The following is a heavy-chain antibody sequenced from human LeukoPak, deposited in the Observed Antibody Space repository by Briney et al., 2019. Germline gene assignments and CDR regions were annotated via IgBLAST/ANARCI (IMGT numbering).Heavy chain of an antibody. Sequence: ASVKVSCKASGYTFTGYYMHWVRQAPGQGLEWMGWINPNSGGTNYAQKLQGRVTMTTDTSTSTAYMELRSLRSDDTAVYYCARWGPLQVGFFDYWGQGTLVTVSS. D-gene: IGHD7-27*01. V-gene: IGHV1-2*02. J-gene: IGHJ4*02. CDR3: ARWGPLQVGFFDY. CDR2: INPNSGGT. CDR1: GYTFTGYY.